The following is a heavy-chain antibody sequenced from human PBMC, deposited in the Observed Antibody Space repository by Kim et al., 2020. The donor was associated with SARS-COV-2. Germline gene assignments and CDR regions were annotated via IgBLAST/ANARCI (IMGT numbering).Heavy chain of an antibody. CDR3: ARLLLYYSDSSGRWFDP. Sequence: SETLSLTCTVSGGSISSSSYYWGWIRQPPGKGLEWIGSIYYSGSTYYNPSLKSRVTISVDTSKNQFSLKRSSVTAADTAVYYCARLLLYYSDSSGRWFDPWGQGTLVTVSS. J-gene: IGHJ5*02. V-gene: IGHV4-39*01. CDR1: GGSISSSSYY. CDR2: IYYSGST. D-gene: IGHD3-22*01.